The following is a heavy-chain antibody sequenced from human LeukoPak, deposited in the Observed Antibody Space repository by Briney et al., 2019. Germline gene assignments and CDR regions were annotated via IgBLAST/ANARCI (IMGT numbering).Heavy chain of an antibody. V-gene: IGHV4-31*03. D-gene: IGHD4-17*01. CDR2: IYYSGST. CDR3: ARGTYGDYGGDFDY. J-gene: IGHJ4*02. CDR1: GGSISSGGYY. Sequence: SQTLSLTCTVSGGSISSGGYYWSWIRQHPGKGLEWIGYIYYSGSTYYNPSLESRVTISVDTSKNQFSLKLSSVTAADTAVYYCARGTYGDYGGDFDYWGQGTLVTVSS.